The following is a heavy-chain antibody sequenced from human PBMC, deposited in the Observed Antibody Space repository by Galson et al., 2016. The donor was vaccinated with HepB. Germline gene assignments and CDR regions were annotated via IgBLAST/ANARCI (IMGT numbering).Heavy chain of an antibody. V-gene: IGHV4-59*08. J-gene: IGHJ4*02. Sequence: SETLSLTCTVSNGSITSYYWSWIRQPPGEGLGWIGYIFYSGSSNYSPSLKSRVTISVDTSKNQFSLRLSSVTAADTAVYFCAAADYAQQFEYWGQGTLVTVSS. CDR2: IFYSGSS. CDR3: AAADYAQQFEY. CDR1: NGSITSYY. D-gene: IGHD4-17*01.